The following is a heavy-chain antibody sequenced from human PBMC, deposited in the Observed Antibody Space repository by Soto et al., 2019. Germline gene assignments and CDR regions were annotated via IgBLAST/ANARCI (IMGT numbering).Heavy chain of an antibody. D-gene: IGHD2-15*01. V-gene: IGHV4-4*02. CDR3: ARGSAVARPNWFDP. CDR1: SGSISSSNW. CDR2: IYHSGST. J-gene: IGHJ5*02. Sequence: QVQLQESGPGLVKPSGTLSLTCAISSGSISSSNWWSWVRQPPGKGLAWIGEIYHSGSTNYNPSLKSRVTISVDKSKNQFSLKLSSVTAADTAVYYCARGSAVARPNWFDPWGQGTLVTVSS.